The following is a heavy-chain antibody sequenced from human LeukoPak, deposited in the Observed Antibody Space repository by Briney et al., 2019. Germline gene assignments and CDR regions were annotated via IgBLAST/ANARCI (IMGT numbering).Heavy chain of an antibody. Sequence: ERSLRLSCAASRDTFSSYGLHWVRQAPGKGLEWVALISYDGSNKYYADSVKGRFTISRDNSRNTLFLQMNSLRAEDTAVYYCAKTMVRGVLDWSYDFWGQGTLVTVSS. CDR1: RDTFSSYG. D-gene: IGHD3-10*01. CDR2: ISYDGSNK. J-gene: IGHJ4*02. CDR3: AKTMVRGVLDWSYDF. V-gene: IGHV3-30*18.